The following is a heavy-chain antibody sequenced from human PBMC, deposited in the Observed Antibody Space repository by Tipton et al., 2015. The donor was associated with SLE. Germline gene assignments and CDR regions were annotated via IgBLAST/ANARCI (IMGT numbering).Heavy chain of an antibody. CDR2: ISAYNGNT. Sequence: QVQLVQSGPEVKKPGASVKASCKASGYTFTSYGIIWVRQAPGQGLEWMGWISAYNGNTNYAQKLQGRVTMTTDTSTSTAYMELRSLRSDDTAVYYCARVGDFWSGYYYYYMDVWGKGTTVTVSS. J-gene: IGHJ6*03. D-gene: IGHD3-3*01. V-gene: IGHV1-18*01. CDR3: ARVGDFWSGYYYYYMDV. CDR1: GYTFTSYG.